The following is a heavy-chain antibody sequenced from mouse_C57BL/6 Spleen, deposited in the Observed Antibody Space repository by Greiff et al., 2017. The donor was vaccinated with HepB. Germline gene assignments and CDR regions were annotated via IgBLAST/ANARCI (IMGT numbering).Heavy chain of an antibody. V-gene: IGHV1-85*01. CDR1: GYTFTSYD. CDR3: ARWGLYGNYVLYAMDY. D-gene: IGHD2-1*01. Sequence: QVQLKESGPELVKPGASVKLSCKASGYTFTSYDINWVKQRPGQGLEWIGWIYPRDGSTKYNEKFKGKATLTVDTSSSTAYMELHSLTSEDSAVYFCARWGLYGNYVLYAMDYWGQGTSVTVSS. CDR2: IYPRDGST. J-gene: IGHJ4*01.